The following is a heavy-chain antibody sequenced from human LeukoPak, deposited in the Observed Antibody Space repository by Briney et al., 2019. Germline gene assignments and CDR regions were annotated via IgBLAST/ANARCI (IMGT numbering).Heavy chain of an antibody. CDR2: INPNSGET. CDR1: GYTFTAYF. CDR3: AREGLTLKRFDF. V-gene: IGHV1-2*02. Sequence: ASVKVSCKASGYTFTAYFMHWVRQAPGQGPEWMGWINPNSGETNYAHKFRGRVSFSRDTSIDTAYMEMSRLTSDDGALYYCAREGLTLKRFDFWGQGSLVTVSS. J-gene: IGHJ4*02.